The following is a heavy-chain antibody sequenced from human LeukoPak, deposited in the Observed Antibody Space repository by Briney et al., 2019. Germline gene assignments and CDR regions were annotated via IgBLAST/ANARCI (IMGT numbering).Heavy chain of an antibody. CDR2: ISYDGSNK. V-gene: IGHV3-30-3*01. CDR3: ARDLRCSGGSCYSPVADY. CDR1: GFTFSSYA. Sequence: GGSLRLSCAASGFTFSSYALHWVRQAPGKGLEGVAVISYDGSNKYYADSVKGRFTVSRDNAKNSLYLQMNSLRVEDTAVYYCARDLRCSGGSCYSPVADYWGQGTLVTVSS. D-gene: IGHD2-15*01. J-gene: IGHJ4*02.